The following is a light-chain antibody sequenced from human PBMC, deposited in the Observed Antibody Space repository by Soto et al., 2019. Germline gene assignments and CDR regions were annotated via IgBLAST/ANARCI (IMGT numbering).Light chain of an antibody. CDR1: SSDVGSYNL. CDR2: EVS. CDR3: CSYAGSSTFPYV. J-gene: IGLJ1*01. Sequence: TQPASVSGSPGQSITISCTGTSSDVGSYNLVSWYQQHPGKAPKLMIYEVSKRPSGVSNRFSGSKSGNTASLTISGLQAEDEADYYCCSYAGSSTFPYVFGTGTKVTVL. V-gene: IGLV2-23*02.